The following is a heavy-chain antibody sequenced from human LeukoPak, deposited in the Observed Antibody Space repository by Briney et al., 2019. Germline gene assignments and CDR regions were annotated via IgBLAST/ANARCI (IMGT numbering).Heavy chain of an antibody. Sequence: GGSLRLSCAASGFTFSSYGMHCVRQAPGKGLEGGGVISYDGSNKSFADSVKGRFTISRDNSKNTLYLQMNSLRAEDTAVYYCAKDSRIAVAGTLRAFDIWGQGTMVTVSS. CDR3: AKDSRIAVAGTLRAFDI. V-gene: IGHV3-30*18. D-gene: IGHD6-19*01. CDR2: ISYDGSNK. J-gene: IGHJ3*02. CDR1: GFTFSSYG.